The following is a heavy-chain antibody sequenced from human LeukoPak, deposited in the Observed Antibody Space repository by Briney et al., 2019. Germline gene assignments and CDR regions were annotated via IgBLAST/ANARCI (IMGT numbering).Heavy chain of an antibody. CDR3: ARHSGYLYFDY. D-gene: IGHD5-12*01. CDR2: IYSSGRT. Sequence: PSETLSLTCTVSGGYISSYYWSWIRQSPGRGLEWIGFIYSSGRTNYNPSLKSRVTISVDTSKNQFSLRLISVAAADTAVYYCARHSGYLYFDYWGQGALVTVSS. V-gene: IGHV4-59*08. CDR1: GGYISSYY. J-gene: IGHJ4*02.